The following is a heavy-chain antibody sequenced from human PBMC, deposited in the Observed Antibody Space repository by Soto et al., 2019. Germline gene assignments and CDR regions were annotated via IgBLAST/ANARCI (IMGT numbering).Heavy chain of an antibody. J-gene: IGHJ4*02. CDR1: GFTFTMYS. V-gene: IGHV3-21*06. Sequence: GGSMRLSCGASGFTFTMYSMNWVRQAPGKGLEWVSSISSTTNYIYYGDSMKGRFTISRDNAKNSLYLEMNSLRAEDTAVYYCARESEDLTSNFDYWGQGTLVTVSS. CDR3: ARESEDLTSNFDY. CDR2: ISSTTNYI.